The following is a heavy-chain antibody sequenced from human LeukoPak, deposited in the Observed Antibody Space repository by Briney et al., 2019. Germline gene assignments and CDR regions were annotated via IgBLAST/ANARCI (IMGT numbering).Heavy chain of an antibody. CDR1: GFTFSSYG. V-gene: IGHV3-30*18. CDR2: ISYDGSNK. D-gene: IGHD2-15*01. Sequence: GGSLRLSCAASGFTFSSYGMHWVRQAPGKGLEWVAVISYDGSNKYYADSVKGRFTISRDNSKNTLYLQMNSLRAEDTAVYYCAKACSGRYYYYGMDVWGQGTTVTVSS. CDR3: AKACSGRYYYYGMDV. J-gene: IGHJ6*02.